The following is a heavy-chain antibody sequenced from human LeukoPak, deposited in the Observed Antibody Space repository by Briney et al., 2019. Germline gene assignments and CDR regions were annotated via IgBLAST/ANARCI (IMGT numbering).Heavy chain of an antibody. CDR2: IYYSGST. V-gene: IGHV4-39*01. CDR3: ARQGRGSRSWFDP. CDR1: GGSISSSSYY. Sequence: SETLSLTCTVSGGSISSSSYYWGWIRQPPGKGLEWIGSIYYSGSTYYNPSLKSRVTISVDTSKNQFSLKLSSVTAADTAVYYCARQGRGSRSWFDPWGQGTLVTVSS. J-gene: IGHJ5*02. D-gene: IGHD1-26*01.